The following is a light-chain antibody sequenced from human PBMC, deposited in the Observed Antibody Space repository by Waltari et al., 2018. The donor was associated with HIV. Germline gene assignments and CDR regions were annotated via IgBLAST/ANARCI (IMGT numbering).Light chain of an antibody. J-gene: IGLJ1*01. CDR2: EVS. V-gene: IGLV2-23*02. CDR3: CSYAGSSYV. CDR1: SSDVGSYNL. Sequence: QSALTHPASVSGSPGQAITISCTVTSSDVGSYNLVSWYQQHPGKAPKLMIYEVSQRPSGVSNRFSGSKSCNTASLTISGLQAEDEADYYCCSYAGSSYVFGTGTKVTVL.